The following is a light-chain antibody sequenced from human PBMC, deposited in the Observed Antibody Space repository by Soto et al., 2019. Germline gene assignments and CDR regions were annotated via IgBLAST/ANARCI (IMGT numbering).Light chain of an antibody. J-gene: IGKJ2*01. V-gene: IGKV3-15*01. CDR3: QQYNNWPPVT. CDR1: QSVSSN. CDR2: GAS. Sequence: EIVMTQSPATLSVSPGERATLSCRASQSVSSNLAWYQQKPGQAPRLLIYGASTRATGIPARFSGSESGTEFTLTINSLQNKDFAVYYWQQYNNWPPVTFGQGTKLEIK.